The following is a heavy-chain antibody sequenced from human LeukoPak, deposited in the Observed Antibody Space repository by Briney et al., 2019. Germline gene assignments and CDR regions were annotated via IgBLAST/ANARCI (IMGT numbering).Heavy chain of an antibody. Sequence: SETLSLTCTVSGASISSYYWSWIRQPPGKGLEWIGYIYTSETTNFNPALRSRATISIDTSKNQVSLRLSSVTAADTALYYCARHRSPSSLSFFDIWGQGMLVIVSS. CDR2: IYTSETT. CDR3: ARHRSPSSLSFFDI. D-gene: IGHD2-2*01. CDR1: GASISSYY. V-gene: IGHV4-4*09. J-gene: IGHJ4*02.